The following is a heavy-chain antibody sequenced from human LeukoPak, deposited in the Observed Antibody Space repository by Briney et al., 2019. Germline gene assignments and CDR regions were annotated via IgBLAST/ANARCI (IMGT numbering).Heavy chain of an antibody. V-gene: IGHV4-59*01. D-gene: IGHD5-18*01. J-gene: IGHJ5*02. CDR3: ARGYSPLNNWFDP. CDR1: GGSISSYY. Sequence: PSETLSLTCTVSGGSISSYYWSWIRQPPGKGLEWIGYIYYSGSTNYNPSFKSRVAISVDTSKNQFSLKLSSVTAADTAVYYCARGYSPLNNWFDPWGQGTLVTVSS. CDR2: IYYSGST.